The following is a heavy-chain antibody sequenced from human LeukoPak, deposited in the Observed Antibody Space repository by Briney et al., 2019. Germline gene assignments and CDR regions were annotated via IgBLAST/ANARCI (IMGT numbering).Heavy chain of an antibody. CDR2: VSGGGDYT. Sequence: GGSLRLSCAASGFTFSTYAISWVRQTPGKGLEWVSAVSGGGDYTYYADSVRGRFTISRDNSKNTVFLQMHSLRAEDTAVYYCAKDLRAGYYHNNYYDRSPWGQGTLVTVSS. J-gene: IGHJ5*02. V-gene: IGHV3-23*01. D-gene: IGHD3-22*01. CDR3: AKDLRAGYYHNNYYDRSP. CDR1: GFTFSTYA.